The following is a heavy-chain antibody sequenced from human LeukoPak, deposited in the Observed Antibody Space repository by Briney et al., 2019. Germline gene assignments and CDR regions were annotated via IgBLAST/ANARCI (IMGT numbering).Heavy chain of an antibody. D-gene: IGHD6-6*01. Sequence: SQTLSLTCTVSGGSISSGSYYWSWIRQPAGKGLEWIGRIYTSGSTNYNPSLKSRVTISVDTSKNQFSLKLSSVTAADTAVYYCARYEYSSLEAFDIWGQGTMVTVSS. CDR3: ARYEYSSLEAFDI. CDR1: GGSISSGSYY. V-gene: IGHV4-61*02. J-gene: IGHJ3*02. CDR2: IYTSGST.